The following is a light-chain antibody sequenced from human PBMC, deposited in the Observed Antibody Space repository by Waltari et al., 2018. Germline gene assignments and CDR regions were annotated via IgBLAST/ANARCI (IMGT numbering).Light chain of an antibody. CDR2: MNN. CDR1: SSNIGSNY. V-gene: IGLV1-47*01. CDR3: AAWDDSLSGCVV. J-gene: IGLJ2*01. Sequence: QSVLTQPPSASGTPGQRVTISCSGRSSNIGSNYAFWYQQLPGTAPKLLIYMNNQQPLGVPGRFFGSKAGTSASLVISGLRSEDEAYYYCAAWDDSLSGCVVFGGGTKVTVL.